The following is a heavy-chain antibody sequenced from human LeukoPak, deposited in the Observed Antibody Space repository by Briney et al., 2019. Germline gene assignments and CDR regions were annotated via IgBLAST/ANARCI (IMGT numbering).Heavy chain of an antibody. CDR2: INPNSGGT. V-gene: IGHV1-2*02. J-gene: IGHJ4*02. CDR3: ARTNSRTGTYYYDSSGYSDLDY. D-gene: IGHD3-22*01. CDR1: GYTFTGYY. Sequence: ASVKVSCKASGYTFTGYYMRWVRQAPGQGLEWMGWINPNSGGTNYAQKFQGRVTMTRDTSISTAYMELSRLRSDDTAVYYCARTNSRTGTYYYDSSGYSDLDYWGQGTLVTVSS.